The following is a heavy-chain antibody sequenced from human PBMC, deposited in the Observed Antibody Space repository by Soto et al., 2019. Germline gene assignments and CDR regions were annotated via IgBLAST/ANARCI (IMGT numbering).Heavy chain of an antibody. D-gene: IGHD3-22*01. Sequence: SETLSLTCTVSGGSISSGGYYWSWIGQHQGKGLEWIGYIYYSGSTYYNPSLKSRVTISVDTSKNQFSLKLSSVTAADTAVYYCARVLVDSSGYYEWGQGTLVTVSS. CDR2: IYYSGST. V-gene: IGHV4-31*03. J-gene: IGHJ4*02. CDR3: ARVLVDSSGYYE. CDR1: GGSISSGGYY.